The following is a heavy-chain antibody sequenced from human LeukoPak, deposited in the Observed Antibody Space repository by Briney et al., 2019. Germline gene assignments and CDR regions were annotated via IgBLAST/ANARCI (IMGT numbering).Heavy chain of an antibody. D-gene: IGHD3-10*01. V-gene: IGHV6-1*01. CDR1: GDSVSSNSAA. CDR2: TYYRSKRYN. Sequence: SQTLSLTCAIAGDSVSSNSAAWNWITQSPSRGLEWLGRTYYRSKRYNDYAVSVKSRITINPDTSKNQFSLQLNSVTPEDTAVYYCARASPYGSGSDYYYYMDVWGKGTMVTISS. CDR3: ARASPYGSGSDYYYYMDV. J-gene: IGHJ6*03.